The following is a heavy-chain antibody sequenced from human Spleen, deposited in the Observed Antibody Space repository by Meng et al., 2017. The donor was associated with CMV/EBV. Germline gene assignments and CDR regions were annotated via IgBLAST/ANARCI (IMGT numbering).Heavy chain of an antibody. CDR3: ATDPIAAAGHDY. D-gene: IGHD6-13*01. CDR2: ISSSSSYI. V-gene: IGHV3-21*01. CDR1: GFTFSSYS. J-gene: IGHJ4*02. Sequence: SAASGFTFSSYSMNWVRQAPGKGLEWVSSISSSSSYIYYADSVKGRFTISRDNAKNSLYLQMNSLRAEDTAVYYCATDPIAAAGHDYWGQGTLVTVSS.